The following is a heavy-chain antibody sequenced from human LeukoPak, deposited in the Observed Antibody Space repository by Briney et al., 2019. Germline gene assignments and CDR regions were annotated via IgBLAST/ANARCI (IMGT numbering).Heavy chain of an antibody. CDR3: AKELAVAGSFDF. Sequence: GGSLRLSCAASGFTFSTYGIHWVRQAPGKGLEWVAVISYDGMNTYYADSVKGRFTISRDNSRNTLYLQMNSLTVEDTAVYYCAKELAVAGSFDFWGQGTLVTVSS. CDR2: ISYDGMNT. D-gene: IGHD6-19*01. V-gene: IGHV3-30*18. CDR1: GFTFSTYG. J-gene: IGHJ4*02.